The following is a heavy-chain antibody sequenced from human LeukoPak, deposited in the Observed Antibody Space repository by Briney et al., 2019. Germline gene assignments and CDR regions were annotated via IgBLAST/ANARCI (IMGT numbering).Heavy chain of an antibody. CDR3: AREDDWNYEDY. J-gene: IGHJ4*02. D-gene: IGHD1-7*01. CDR2: ISSSSSYI. V-gene: IGHV3-21*01. Sequence: GGSLRLSCAASGFTFSSYSMNWVRQAPGKGLEWVSSISSSSSYIYYADSVKGRFTISRDNAKNSLYLQMDSLRAEDTAVYYCAREDDWNYEDYWGQGTLVTVSS. CDR1: GFTFSSYS.